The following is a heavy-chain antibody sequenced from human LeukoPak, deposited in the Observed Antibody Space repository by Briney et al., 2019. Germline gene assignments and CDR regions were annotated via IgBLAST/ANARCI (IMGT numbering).Heavy chain of an antibody. V-gene: IGHV3-21*01. D-gene: IGHD5-18*01. CDR1: GFTFSTYT. CDR2: ISRSSSYI. J-gene: IGHJ6*03. CDR3: ARVGTPMVTIVAPYYMDA. Sequence: GGSLRLSCAASGFTFSTYTMNWVRQAPGKGLEWVSSISRSSSYIYYADSVKGRFTISRDNARDSLYLQMNSLRAEDTAVYYCARVGTPMVTIVAPYYMDAGGKGPTVTVS.